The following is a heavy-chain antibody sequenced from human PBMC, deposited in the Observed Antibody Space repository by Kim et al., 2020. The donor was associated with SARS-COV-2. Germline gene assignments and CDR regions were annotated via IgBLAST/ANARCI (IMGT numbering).Heavy chain of an antibody. CDR2: IYYSGST. V-gene: IGHV4-59*08. J-gene: IGHJ4*02. D-gene: IGHD1-26*01. Sequence: SETLSLTCTVSGGSITSYYWSWIRQPPGKGLEWIGYIYYSGSTNYNPSLKSRVTISVDTSKNQFSLKLSSVTAADTAVYYCARLPYSGSYYFDYWGQGTL. CDR3: ARLPYSGSYYFDY. CDR1: GGSITSYY.